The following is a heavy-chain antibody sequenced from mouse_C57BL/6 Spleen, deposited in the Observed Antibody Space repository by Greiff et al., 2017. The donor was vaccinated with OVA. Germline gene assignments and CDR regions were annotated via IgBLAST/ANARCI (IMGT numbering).Heavy chain of an antibody. V-gene: IGHV1-20*01. Sequence: VQLKESGPELVKPGDSVKISCKASGYSFTGYFMNWVMQSHGKSLEWIGRINPYNGDTFYNQKFKGKATLTVDKSSSTAHMELRSLTSEDSAVYYCARSGSSHTFDYWGQGTTLTVSS. CDR1: GYSFTGYF. CDR3: ARSGSSHTFDY. J-gene: IGHJ2*01. D-gene: IGHD1-1*01. CDR2: INPYNGDT.